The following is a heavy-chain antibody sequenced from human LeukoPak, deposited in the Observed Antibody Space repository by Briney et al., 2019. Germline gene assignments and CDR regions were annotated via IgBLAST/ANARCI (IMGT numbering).Heavy chain of an antibody. V-gene: IGHV7-4-1*02. CDR2: INTNTGNP. CDR3: ATRYGSSHYYYLDV. J-gene: IGHJ6*03. Sequence: AASVKVSCKASGYTFTSYAMNWVRQAPGQGLEWMGWINTNTGNPTYAQGFTGRFVFSLDTSVSTAYLQISSLKAEDTAVYYCATRYGSSHYYYLDVWGKGTTVTVSS. CDR1: GYTFTSYA. D-gene: IGHD6-13*01.